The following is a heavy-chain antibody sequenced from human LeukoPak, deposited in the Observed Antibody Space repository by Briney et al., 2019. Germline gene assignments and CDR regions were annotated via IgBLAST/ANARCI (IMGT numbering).Heavy chain of an antibody. V-gene: IGHV3-23*01. Sequence: GGSLRLSCAASGFTFSSYAMSWVRQSAGKGLEWVSDISSSGGYTYYADSVKGRFIISRDNSKNTLYLQMNSLRAEDTAVYYCAKGPSSGWNPTRYFDYWGQGTLVTVSS. D-gene: IGHD6-19*01. CDR1: GFTFSSYA. CDR2: ISSSGGYT. J-gene: IGHJ4*02. CDR3: AKGPSSGWNPTRYFDY.